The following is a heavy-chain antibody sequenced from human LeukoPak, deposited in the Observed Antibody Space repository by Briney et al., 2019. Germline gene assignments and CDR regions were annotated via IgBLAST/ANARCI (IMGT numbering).Heavy chain of an antibody. CDR1: GFAFGSEA. J-gene: IGHJ6*03. V-gene: IGHV3-23*01. CDR2: ISPGGGTT. Sequence: GGSLRLSCAVSGFAFGSEAMSWVRQSPARGLEWVASISPGGGTTYYADSVKGRFTISRDNSKNTLYLQMNSLRAEDTAVYYCAVSSSSPYYYYYMDVWGKGTTVTVSS. D-gene: IGHD6-6*01. CDR3: AVSSSSPYYYYYMDV.